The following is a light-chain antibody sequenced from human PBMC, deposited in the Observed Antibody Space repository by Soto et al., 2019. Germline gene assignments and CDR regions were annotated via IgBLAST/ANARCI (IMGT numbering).Light chain of an antibody. CDR2: DVS. V-gene: IGLV2-8*01. J-gene: IGLJ2*01. CDR1: SSDVGGYNY. Sequence: QSALTQPPSASGSPGQSVTISCTGTSSDVGGYNYVCWYQQYPGKAPKLMIYDVSKRPSGAADRFSGSKLGNTASLTVSGLQAEDEADYYCSSYAGGNVVVFGGGTKLTVL. CDR3: SSYAGGNVVV.